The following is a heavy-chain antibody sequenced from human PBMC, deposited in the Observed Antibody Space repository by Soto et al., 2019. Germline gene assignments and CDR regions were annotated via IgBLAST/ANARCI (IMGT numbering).Heavy chain of an antibody. CDR3: ARPNHSSGWYYFDY. V-gene: IGHV4-59*01. CDR1: GGSTSSYY. Sequence: SSETLSLTCTASGGSTSSYYWSWIRQPPGKGLEWIGYIYYSGSTNYNPSLTSRVTISVDTSKNQFSLKLSSVTAADTAVYYCARPNHSSGWYYFDYWGQGALVTVSS. D-gene: IGHD6-19*01. J-gene: IGHJ4*02. CDR2: IYYSGST.